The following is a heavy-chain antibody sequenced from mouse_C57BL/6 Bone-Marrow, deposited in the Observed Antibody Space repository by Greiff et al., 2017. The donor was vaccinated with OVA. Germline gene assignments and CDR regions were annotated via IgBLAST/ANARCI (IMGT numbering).Heavy chain of an antibody. D-gene: IGHD1-1*01. J-gene: IGHJ1*03. CDR1: GFTFSDYG. Sequence: EVHLVESGGGLVKPGGSLKLSCAASGFTFSDYGMHWVRQAPEKGLEWVAYISSGSSTIYYADTVKGRFTISRDNAKNTLFLQMTSLRSEDTAMYYCARQRITTVVAHWYFDVWGTGTTVTVSS. CDR3: ARQRITTVVAHWYFDV. CDR2: ISSGSSTI. V-gene: IGHV5-17*01.